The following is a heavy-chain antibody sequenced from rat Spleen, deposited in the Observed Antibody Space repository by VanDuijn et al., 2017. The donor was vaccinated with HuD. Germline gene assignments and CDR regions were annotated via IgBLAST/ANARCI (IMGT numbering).Heavy chain of an antibody. CDR3: ATLYNNYFDY. CDR2: ISYEGSST. D-gene: IGHD1-10*01. V-gene: IGHV5-22*01. Sequence: EVQLVESGGGLVQPGRSLKLSCAASGFTFSNYYMAWVRQAPKKGLEWVASISYEGSSTYYRDSVKGRFTISRDNAKSTLYLQMDSLRSEDTATYYCATLYNNYFDYWGQGVMVTVSS. J-gene: IGHJ2*01. CDR1: GFTFSNYY.